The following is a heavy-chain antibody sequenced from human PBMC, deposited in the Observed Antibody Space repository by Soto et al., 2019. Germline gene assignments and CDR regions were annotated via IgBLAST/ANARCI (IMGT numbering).Heavy chain of an antibody. CDR3: ARSLVISTFLDY. CDR1: GGSISSYY. D-gene: IGHD3-9*01. CDR2: IYYSGST. J-gene: IGHJ4*02. V-gene: IGHV4-59*01. Sequence: SETLSLTCTVSGGSISSYYWSWIRQPPGKGLEWIGYIYYSGSTNYNPSLKSRVTISVDTSKNQFSLKLSSVTAADTAVYYCARSLVISTFLDYWGQGTLVTVSS.